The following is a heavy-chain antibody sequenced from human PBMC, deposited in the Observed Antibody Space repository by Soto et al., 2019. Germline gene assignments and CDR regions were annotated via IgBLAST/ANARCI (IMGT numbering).Heavy chain of an antibody. CDR1: GDSISSSNNY. CDR3: ARGRGYSYGLDP. V-gene: IGHV4-30-4*01. CDR2: ISYSGTT. J-gene: IGHJ5*02. D-gene: IGHD5-18*01. Sequence: QVQLQESGPGLVKPSQTLSLTCTVSGDSISSSNNYWSWIRQPPGEGLEWIGFISYSGTTSYSPSLKSRLAISRDTSKNQFSLSLSSVTAADTAVYYCARGRGYSYGLDPWGQGTLVTVSS.